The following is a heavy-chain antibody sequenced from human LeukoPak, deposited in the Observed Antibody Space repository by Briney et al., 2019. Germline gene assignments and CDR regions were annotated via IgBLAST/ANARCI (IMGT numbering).Heavy chain of an antibody. V-gene: IGHV3-23*01. Sequence: GGSLRLSCAASRFTFSGYAMYWVRQAPGKGLEWVSCIDASGVNTYYADSVKGRFTVSRDSSKNTLFLQMTSLRAEDTAVYYCAKLDSDWLADYWGQGTLVTVSS. D-gene: IGHD3-9*01. J-gene: IGHJ4*02. CDR2: IDASGVNT. CDR3: AKLDSDWLADY. CDR1: RFTFSGYA.